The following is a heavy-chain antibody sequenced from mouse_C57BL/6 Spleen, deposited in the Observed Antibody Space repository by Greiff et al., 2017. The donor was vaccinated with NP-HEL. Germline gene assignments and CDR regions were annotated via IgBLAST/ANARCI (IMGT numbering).Heavy chain of an antibody. Sequence: EVQLQESGPELVKPGASVKISCKASGYSFTGYYMNWVKQSPEKSLEWIGEINPSTGGTTYNQKFKAKATLTVDKSSSTAYMQLKSLTSEDSAVYYCARRDYYGSGAMDYWGQGTSVTVSS. D-gene: IGHD1-1*01. V-gene: IGHV1-42*01. CDR1: GYSFTGYY. J-gene: IGHJ4*01. CDR2: INPSTGGT. CDR3: ARRDYYGSGAMDY.